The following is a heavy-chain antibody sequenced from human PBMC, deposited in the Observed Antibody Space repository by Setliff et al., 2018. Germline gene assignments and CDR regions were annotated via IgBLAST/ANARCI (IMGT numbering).Heavy chain of an antibody. CDR1: GYSISSGYY. CDR2: IYHSGST. D-gene: IGHD3-10*01. CDR3: ARLWRRIQQIDY. Sequence: LSLTCAVSGYSISSGYYWGWIRQPPGKGLEWIGSIYHSGSTYYNPSLKSRVTISVDTSENQFSLKLSSVTAADTAVYYCARLWRRIQQIDYWGQGTLVTVSS. V-gene: IGHV4-38-2*01. J-gene: IGHJ4*02.